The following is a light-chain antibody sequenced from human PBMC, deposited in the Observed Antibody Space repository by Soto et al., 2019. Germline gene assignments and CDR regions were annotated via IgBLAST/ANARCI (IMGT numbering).Light chain of an antibody. CDR1: QSVSGN. CDR3: QQYNNWPRT. Sequence: EIVMTQSPATLSVSPGERATLSCRASQSVSGNLAWYQQKPGQAPRLLVYGASTRATGIPARFSGSGSGTEFTLTISSLQSEDFAVYYCQQYNNWPRTFGQGTKVEIK. J-gene: IGKJ1*01. V-gene: IGKV3-15*01. CDR2: GAS.